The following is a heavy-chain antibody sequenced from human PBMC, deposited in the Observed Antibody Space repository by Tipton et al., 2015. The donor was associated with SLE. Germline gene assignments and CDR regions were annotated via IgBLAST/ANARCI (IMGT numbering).Heavy chain of an antibody. CDR2: ISGSGDT. D-gene: IGHD3-22*01. V-gene: IGHV3-23*01. CDR1: GLTFSSYA. J-gene: IGHJ3*02. CDR3: AKDRYYDSRGYHGSAFDI. Sequence: SLRLSCVASGLTFSSYAMSWVHQAPGKGLEWVSDISGSGDTSYADSVKGRFTISRDNSKNTLYLQMNSLRAEDTAIYYCAKDRYYDSRGYHGSAFDIWGQGTMLTVSS.